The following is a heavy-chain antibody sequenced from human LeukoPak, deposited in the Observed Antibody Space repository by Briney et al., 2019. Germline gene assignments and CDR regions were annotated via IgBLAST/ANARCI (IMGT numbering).Heavy chain of an antibody. D-gene: IGHD3-22*01. CDR1: GYTFTGYY. V-gene: IGHV1-2*02. J-gene: IGHJ4*02. CDR2: INPNSGGT. Sequence: GASVKVSCKASGYTFTGYYMHWVRQAPGQGLEWMGWINPNSGGTNYAQKFQGRVTMTRDTSISTAYMELSRPRSDDTAVYYCARDPYDSSGYGYDYWGQGTLVTVSS. CDR3: ARDPYDSSGYGYDY.